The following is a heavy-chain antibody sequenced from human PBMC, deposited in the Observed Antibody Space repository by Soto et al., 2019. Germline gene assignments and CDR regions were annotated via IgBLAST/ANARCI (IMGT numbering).Heavy chain of an antibody. CDR2: IYYSGST. CDR1: GGSVSSGSYC. Sequence: QVQLQESGPGLVKPSETLSLTCTVSGGSVSSGSYCWSWIRQPPGKGLEWIGYIYYSGSTNYNPSLKSRVTMSVDTSKNRFSLKLSSVTAADTAVYYCARESERLRGGFDPWGQGTLVTVSS. J-gene: IGHJ5*02. V-gene: IGHV4-61*01. D-gene: IGHD6-25*01. CDR3: ARESERLRGGFDP.